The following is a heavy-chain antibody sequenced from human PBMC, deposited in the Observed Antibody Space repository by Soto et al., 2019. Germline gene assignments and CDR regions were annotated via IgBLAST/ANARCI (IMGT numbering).Heavy chain of an antibody. CDR3: AKDLLRTRYYFDY. Sequence: EVQLLESGGGLVQPGGSLRLSCAASGFTFSSYAMSWVRQAPGKGLEWVSAISGSGGSTYYADSVKGRFTISRDNSKNTPYLQMNSLRAEDTAVYYCAKDLLRTRYYFDYWGQGTLVTVSS. CDR1: GFTFSSYA. V-gene: IGHV3-23*01. CDR2: ISGSGGST. D-gene: IGHD2-2*01. J-gene: IGHJ4*02.